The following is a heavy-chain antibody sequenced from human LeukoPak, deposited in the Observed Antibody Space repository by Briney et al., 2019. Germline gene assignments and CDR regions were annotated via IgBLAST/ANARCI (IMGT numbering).Heavy chain of an antibody. D-gene: IGHD6-19*01. CDR1: GFTFSSYA. V-gene: IGHV3-23*01. CDR3: AKDSSGWFWYFDY. J-gene: IGHJ4*02. CDR2: ISGSGGST. Sequence: GGSLRLSCAASGFTFSSYAMSWVRQAPGKGLEWVSAISGSGGSTYYADSVKGRFTISRDNSKSTLYLQMNSLRAEDTAVYYCAKDSSGWFWYFDYWGQGTLVTVSS.